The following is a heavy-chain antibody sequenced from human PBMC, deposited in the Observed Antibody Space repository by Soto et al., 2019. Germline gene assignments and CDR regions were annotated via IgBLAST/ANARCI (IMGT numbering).Heavy chain of an antibody. V-gene: IGHV5-51*01. D-gene: IGHD3-3*01. CDR1: GFTFTTYY. CDR2: IYPGDSDT. Sequence: PGESLQISFTGSGFTFTTYYISWVRLMPVRGLEWMGIIYPGDSDTRYNSSFEGQVTISADKSISTAYLQWKSLKASDTAIYYCARHRREWHNQDYYYYGMDVWGQGTTVTVSS. CDR3: ARHRREWHNQDYYYYGMDV. J-gene: IGHJ6*02.